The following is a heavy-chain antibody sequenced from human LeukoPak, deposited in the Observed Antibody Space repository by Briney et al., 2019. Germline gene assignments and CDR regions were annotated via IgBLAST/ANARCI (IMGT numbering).Heavy chain of an antibody. D-gene: IGHD2-15*01. Sequence: ASVKVSCKASGYTFTSDGISWVRQARGQGREWMGWMSTYNGKTNYAQKLQGSLTMTTDTSTSTAYMQLRSLRSDDTAVYYCARDRLGYCSGGSCYEETAFDIWGKGTMVTVST. J-gene: IGHJ3*02. CDR2: MSTYNGKT. CDR3: ARDRLGYCSGGSCYEETAFDI. CDR1: GYTFTSDG. V-gene: IGHV1-18*01.